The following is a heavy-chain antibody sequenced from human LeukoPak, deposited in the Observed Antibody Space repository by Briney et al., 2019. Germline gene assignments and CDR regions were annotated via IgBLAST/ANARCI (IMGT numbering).Heavy chain of an antibody. CDR3: AREIVGYDAFDI. V-gene: IGHV3-7*01. CDR2: IRQDGNIK. CDR1: EFTLGSYW. Sequence: GGSLRLSCTASEFTLGSYWVSWVRQTPAKGLEWMANIRQDGNIKYHVDSVRGRFSISRDNAKNSLYLQMNNLRVGDTALYYCAREIVGYDAFDIWGQGTMVTVSS. D-gene: IGHD1-1*01. J-gene: IGHJ3*02.